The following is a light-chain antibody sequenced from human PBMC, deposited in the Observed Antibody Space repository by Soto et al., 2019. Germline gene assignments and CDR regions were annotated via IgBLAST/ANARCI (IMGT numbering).Light chain of an antibody. CDR3: QQSDSMPWT. V-gene: IGKV1-6*01. Sequence: AIQMTQSPSSLSASVGDRVTISGRASQGIRNDLAWYQQKPGKAPKLLIFAAYNLQSGVPSRFSGSGSGTDFTLTISTLQPEDSATYYCQQSDSMPWTFGQGTKVDI. J-gene: IGKJ1*01. CDR1: QGIRND. CDR2: AAY.